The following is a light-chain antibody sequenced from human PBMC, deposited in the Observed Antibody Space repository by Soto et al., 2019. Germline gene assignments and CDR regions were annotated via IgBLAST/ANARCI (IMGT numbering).Light chain of an antibody. CDR3: KKYNSYWR. CDR1: QKIGSW. J-gene: IGKJ1*01. V-gene: IGKV1-5*01. CDR2: VAS. Sequence: DIQMTQSPSTLSASVGDRVTITCRASQKIGSWLAWYQQKPGKVPTFLIYVASSLRGGFPSRFRGSGLGTKFFLTFSSLQLDYFATYYCKKYNSYWRLGKGTKVDIK.